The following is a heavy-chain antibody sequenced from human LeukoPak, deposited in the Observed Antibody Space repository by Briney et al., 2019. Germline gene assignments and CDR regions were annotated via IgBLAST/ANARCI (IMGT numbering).Heavy chain of an antibody. D-gene: IGHD3-3*01. CDR3: AKFWSGSFEVGNLDY. Sequence: GGSLRLSCAASGFTFDDYGMSWVRQAPGKGLEWVSGINWNGGSTGYADSVKGRFTISRDNAKNSLYLQMNSLRAEDTAVYYCAKFWSGSFEVGNLDYWGQGTLVTVSS. V-gene: IGHV3-20*04. CDR1: GFTFDDYG. CDR2: INWNGGST. J-gene: IGHJ4*02.